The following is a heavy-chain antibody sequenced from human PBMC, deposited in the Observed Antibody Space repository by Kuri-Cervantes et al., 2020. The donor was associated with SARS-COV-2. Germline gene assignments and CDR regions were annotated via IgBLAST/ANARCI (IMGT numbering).Heavy chain of an antibody. CDR2: ISYDGSNK. CDR3: AREADIAAAGYRYFDY. J-gene: IGHJ4*02. Sequence: GGSLRLSCAASGFTFSSYAMHWVRQVPGKGLEWVAVISYDGSNKYYADSVKGRFTISRDNSKNTLYLQMNSLRAEDTAVYYCAREADIAAAGYRYFDYWGQGTLVTVSS. D-gene: IGHD6-13*01. V-gene: IGHV3-30-3*01. CDR1: GFTFSSYA.